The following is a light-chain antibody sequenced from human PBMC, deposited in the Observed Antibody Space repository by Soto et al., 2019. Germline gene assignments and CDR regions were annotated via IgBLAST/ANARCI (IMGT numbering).Light chain of an antibody. J-gene: IGKJ2*01. CDR2: DAS. V-gene: IGKV1-5*01. CDR3: QQYNDYT. Sequence: DIQMTQSPSTLSASVGDRVTITCRASQGISSWLAWYQQKPGKAPQLLIYDASILESGVPSRFSVSGSGTKFTLTISSLQPDDFATYYCQQYNDYTFGQGTKLEIK. CDR1: QGISSW.